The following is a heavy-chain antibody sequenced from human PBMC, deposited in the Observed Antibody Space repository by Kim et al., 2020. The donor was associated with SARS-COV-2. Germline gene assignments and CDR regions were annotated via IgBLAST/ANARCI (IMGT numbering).Heavy chain of an antibody. CDR1: GFTFSSYG. D-gene: IGHD6-13*01. CDR3: ARGGWVYSSSWYRPFDY. J-gene: IGHJ4*02. Sequence: GGSLRLSCAASGFTFSSYGMHWVRQAPGKGLEWVAVIWYDGSNKYYADSVKGRFTISRDNSKNTLYLQMNSLRAEDTAVYYCARGGWVYSSSWYRPFDYWGQGTLVTVSS. CDR2: IWYDGSNK. V-gene: IGHV3-33*01.